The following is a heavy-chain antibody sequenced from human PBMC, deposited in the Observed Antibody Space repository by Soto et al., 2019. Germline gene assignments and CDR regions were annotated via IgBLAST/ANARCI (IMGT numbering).Heavy chain of an antibody. CDR1: GGSISSGGYY. J-gene: IGHJ5*02. V-gene: IGHV4-31*11. CDR2: IYYSGST. CDR3: ASLESVLGWFDP. Sequence: SETLSLTCAVSGGSISSGGYYWSWIRQHPGKGLEWIGYIYYSGSTYYNPSLKSRVTISVDTSKNQFSLKLSSVTAADTAVYYCASLESVLGWFDPWGQGTLVTVSS. D-gene: IGHD7-27*01.